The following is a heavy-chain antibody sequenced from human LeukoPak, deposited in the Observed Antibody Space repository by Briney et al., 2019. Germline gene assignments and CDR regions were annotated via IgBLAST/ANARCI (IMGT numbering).Heavy chain of an antibody. Sequence: GGSLRLSCTVSGFTFTTHSMNWVRQAPGKGLEWVSYIISSSNTIYYANSVKGRFTISRDNAKNSLYLQMNSLRAEDTAVYYCARAVGHGSGSPRMDVWGKGTTVTVSS. J-gene: IGHJ6*04. D-gene: IGHD3-10*01. CDR2: IISSSNTI. V-gene: IGHV3-48*01. CDR1: GFTFTTHS. CDR3: ARAVGHGSGSPRMDV.